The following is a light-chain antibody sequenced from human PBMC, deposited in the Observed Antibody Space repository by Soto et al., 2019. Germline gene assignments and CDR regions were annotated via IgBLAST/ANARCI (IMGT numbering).Light chain of an antibody. V-gene: IGKV3-11*01. J-gene: IGKJ4*01. CDR3: QPHSNSRLT. CDR2: GAS. Sequence: EIVLTQSPANLSLSPGERATLSCRASQTVRNNLAWYQQRPGQAPRLLIYGASSRATGIPARFSGSGSGTDFTLPISSLEPEDCAVYSCQPHSNSRLTFGGGAKVDI. CDR1: QTVRNN.